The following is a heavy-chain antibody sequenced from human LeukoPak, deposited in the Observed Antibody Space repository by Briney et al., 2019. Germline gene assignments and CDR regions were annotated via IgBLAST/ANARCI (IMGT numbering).Heavy chain of an antibody. CDR2: IKEDGSQR. V-gene: IGHV3-7*01. Sequence: GGSLRLSCAASGFTFSSFWMSWVRQAPGKGLEWVANIKEDGSQRYYVNSVKGRFTISRDNAKNSLYLQMSSLRAEDTAVYYCARHTTTGRAYFLDYWGQGTLLTVSS. CDR1: GFTFSSFW. D-gene: IGHD1-14*01. J-gene: IGHJ4*02. CDR3: ARHTTTGRAYFLDY.